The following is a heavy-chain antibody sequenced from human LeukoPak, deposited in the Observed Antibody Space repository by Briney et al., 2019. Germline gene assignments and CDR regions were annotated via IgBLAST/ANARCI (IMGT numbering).Heavy chain of an antibody. J-gene: IGHJ6*03. D-gene: IGHD1-26*01. Sequence: PGGSLRLSCAASGFTFSSYSMNWVRQAPGKGLEWVSSISRSSSYIYYADSVKGRFTISRDNAKNSLYLQMNSLRAEDTAVYYCARDGKGSHASHYYYYMDVWGKGTTVTVTS. CDR2: ISRSSSYI. V-gene: IGHV3-21*01. CDR3: ARDGKGSHASHYYYYMDV. CDR1: GFTFSSYS.